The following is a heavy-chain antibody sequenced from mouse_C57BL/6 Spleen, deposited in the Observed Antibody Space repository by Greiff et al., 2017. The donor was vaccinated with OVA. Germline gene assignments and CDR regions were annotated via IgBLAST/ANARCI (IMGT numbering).Heavy chain of an antibody. V-gene: IGHV1-39*01. CDR2: INPNYGTT. Sequence: LEESGPELVKPGASVKISCKASGYSFTDYNMNWVQQSNGKSLEWIGVINPNYGTTSYNQKFKGKATLTVDQSSSTAYMQLNSLTSEDSAVYYCAKLYDGYYANYFDYWGQGTTLTVSS. CDR1: GYSFTDYN. CDR3: AKLYDGYYANYFDY. J-gene: IGHJ2*01. D-gene: IGHD2-3*01.